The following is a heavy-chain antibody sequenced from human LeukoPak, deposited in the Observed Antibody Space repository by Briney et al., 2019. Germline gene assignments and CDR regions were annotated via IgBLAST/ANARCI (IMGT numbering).Heavy chain of an antibody. Sequence: ASVKVSCKASGGTFSSYAISWVRQAPGQGLEWMGWINPNSGGTNYAQKFQGRVTMTRDTSISTAYMELSRLRSDDTALYYCARDRLYSGYDWIYWGQGTLVTVSS. D-gene: IGHD5-12*01. J-gene: IGHJ4*02. V-gene: IGHV1-2*02. CDR1: GGTFSSYA. CDR2: INPNSGGT. CDR3: ARDRLYSGYDWIY.